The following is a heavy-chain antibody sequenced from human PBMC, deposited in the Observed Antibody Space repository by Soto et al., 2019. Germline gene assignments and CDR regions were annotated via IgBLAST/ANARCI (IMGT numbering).Heavy chain of an antibody. CDR2: ISAYNGKT. Sequence: QVQLVQSGGEVKKPGASVKLSCTASGYTFTSYGISWVRQAPGQGLEWMGWISAYNGKTNYAQNVQGRVTMTKDTSKSTAYMDLRSLRSDETAVYYCARGGDVNYYHGMDVWGQGTTVTVSS. CDR1: GYTFTSYG. V-gene: IGHV1-18*01. D-gene: IGHD5-12*01. J-gene: IGHJ6*02. CDR3: ARGGDVNYYHGMDV.